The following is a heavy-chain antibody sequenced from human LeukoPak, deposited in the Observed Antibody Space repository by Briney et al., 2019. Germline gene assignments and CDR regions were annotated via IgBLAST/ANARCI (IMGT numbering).Heavy chain of an antibody. CDR3: ARDDFWSGYRLKDAFDI. CDR1: GFTFSSYG. J-gene: IGHJ3*02. CDR2: IRYDGSNK. V-gene: IGHV3-30*02. Sequence: GGSLRLSCAASGFTFSSYGMHWVRQAPGKGLEWVAFIRYDGSNKYYADSVKGRFTISRDNSKNTLYLQMNSLRAEDTAVYYCARDDFWSGYRLKDAFDIWGQGTMVTVSS. D-gene: IGHD3-3*01.